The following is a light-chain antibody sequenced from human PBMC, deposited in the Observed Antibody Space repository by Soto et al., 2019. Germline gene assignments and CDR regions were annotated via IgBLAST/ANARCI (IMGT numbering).Light chain of an antibody. CDR1: QSVSSN. CDR3: QQYNDWPLT. CDR2: GAS. J-gene: IGKJ1*01. V-gene: IGKV3-15*01. Sequence: DIVMTQSPATLSVSPGERATLSCSASQSVSSNLAWYQQKRGQAPRLLMYGASTRATGIPVRFSGSGSGTEFTLIISSLQSEDFAFYYCQQYNDWPLTFGQGTKVEIK.